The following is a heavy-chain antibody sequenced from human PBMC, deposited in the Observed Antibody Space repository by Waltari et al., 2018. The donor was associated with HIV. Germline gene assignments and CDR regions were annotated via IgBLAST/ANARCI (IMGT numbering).Heavy chain of an antibody. D-gene: IGHD3-3*01. Sequence: QLQLQESGPGLVKPSETLSLTCTVSGDSISSSVYYWGWIRKPPGKGLEWIGSIYYSGTTYYDPSLKSRVTMSVDTSKNQFSLKMSSVTAGDTAVYYCARQLYYDFWSGLKWGDGMDVWGQGTTVTVAS. J-gene: IGHJ6*02. CDR3: ARQLYYDFWSGLKWGDGMDV. V-gene: IGHV4-39*01. CDR2: IYYSGTT. CDR1: GDSISSSVYY.